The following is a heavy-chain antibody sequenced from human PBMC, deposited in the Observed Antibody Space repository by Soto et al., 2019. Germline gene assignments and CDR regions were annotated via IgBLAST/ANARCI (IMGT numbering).Heavy chain of an antibody. D-gene: IGHD6-19*01. V-gene: IGHV3-9*01. CDR2: MSWNPSSI. J-gene: IGHJ4*02. CDR1: GFAFDDYA. Sequence: EVQLVESGGGLVQPGRSLRLSCAASGFAFDDYAMHWVRQTPGKGLESGSGMSWNPSSIGYAGSVKGRFTISRDNAKKTLYLQMGSLRIETTDMYYFVIGDIRGNSGWGRECDYWCQGVLVTVSS. CDR3: VIGDIRGNSGWGRECDY.